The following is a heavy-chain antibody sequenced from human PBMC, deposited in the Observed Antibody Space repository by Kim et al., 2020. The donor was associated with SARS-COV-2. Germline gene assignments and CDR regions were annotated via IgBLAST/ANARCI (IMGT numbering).Heavy chain of an antibody. CDR1: GGTFSSYA. CDR2: IIPILGIA. D-gene: IGHD1-7*01. CDR3: ASTGTTAERVLAGAPGANWFDP. J-gene: IGHJ5*02. Sequence: SVKVSCKASGGTFSSYAISWVRQAPGQGLEWMGRIIPILGIANYAQKFQGRVTITADKSTSTAYMELSSLRSEDTAVYYCASTGTTAERVLAGAPGANWFDPWGQGTLVTVSS. V-gene: IGHV1-69*04.